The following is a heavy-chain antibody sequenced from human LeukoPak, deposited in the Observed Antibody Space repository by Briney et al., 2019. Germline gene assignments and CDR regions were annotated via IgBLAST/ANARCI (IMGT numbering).Heavy chain of an antibody. Sequence: SVKVSCKASGGTSSTYTITWVRQAPGQGPEWMGGIMPLFGTANYAQKFQGRVTFTTDDSTSTAFMELSSLISEDTAIYYCARVDRYYFYLDVWGKGTTVTVSS. D-gene: IGHD3-9*01. V-gene: IGHV1-69*05. CDR3: ARVDRYYFYLDV. CDR1: GGTSSTYT. J-gene: IGHJ6*03. CDR2: IMPLFGTA.